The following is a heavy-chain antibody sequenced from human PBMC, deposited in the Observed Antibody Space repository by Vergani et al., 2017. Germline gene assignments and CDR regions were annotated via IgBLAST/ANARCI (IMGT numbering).Heavy chain of an antibody. CDR2: IKSKTDGGTT. CDR1: GFTFSSYG. Sequence: VQLVESGGGVVQPGRSLRLSCAASGFTFSSYGMHWVRQAPGKGLEWVGRIKSKTDGGTTDYAAPVKGRFTISRDDSKNTLYLQMNSLKTEDTAAYYCTTRGRGTAMANFDYWGQGTLVTVSS. CDR3: TTRGRGTAMANFDY. V-gene: IGHV3-15*01. J-gene: IGHJ4*02. D-gene: IGHD5-18*01.